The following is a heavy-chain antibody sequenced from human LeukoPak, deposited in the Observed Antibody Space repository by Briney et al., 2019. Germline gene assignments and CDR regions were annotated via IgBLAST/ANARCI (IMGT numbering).Heavy chain of an antibody. CDR3: ARDEYSSSRSTH. V-gene: IGHV3-48*01. CDR2: ISRTSSTI. J-gene: IGHJ4*02. Sequence: GGSLRLSCAASGFTFSSYSMNWVRQAPGKGLEWVSQISRTSSTIYYADSVKGRFTISRDNAKNSLYLQMNSLTGEDTAVYYCARDEYSSSRSTHWGQGTLVTVSS. D-gene: IGHD6-13*01. CDR1: GFTFSSYS.